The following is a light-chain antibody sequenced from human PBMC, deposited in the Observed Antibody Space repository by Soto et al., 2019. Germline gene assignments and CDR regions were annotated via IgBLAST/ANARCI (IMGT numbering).Light chain of an antibody. CDR1: QSISNY. CDR3: QQSYNTLLFT. CDR2: AAS. V-gene: IGKV1-39*01. Sequence: DIQMTQSPSSLSASVGDRVTITCRASQSISNYLNWYQQKPGKAPRLLIYAASSLQSGVPSRFSGSGSGTEFTLTISSLQPEDFATYYCQQSYNTLLFTFGPGTKVDIK. J-gene: IGKJ3*01.